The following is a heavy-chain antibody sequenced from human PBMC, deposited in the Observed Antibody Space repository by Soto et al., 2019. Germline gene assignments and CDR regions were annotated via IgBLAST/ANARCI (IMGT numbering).Heavy chain of an antibody. V-gene: IGHV4-39*01. Sequence: SETLSLTCTVSGGSISSSSYYWGWIRQPPGKGLEWIGSIYYSGSTYYNPSLKSRVTISVDTSKNQFSLKLSSVTAADTAVYYCASETMVRGVIMGGYFDYWGQGTLVTVSS. D-gene: IGHD3-10*01. CDR3: ASETMVRGVIMGGYFDY. J-gene: IGHJ4*02. CDR1: GGSISSSSYY. CDR2: IYYSGST.